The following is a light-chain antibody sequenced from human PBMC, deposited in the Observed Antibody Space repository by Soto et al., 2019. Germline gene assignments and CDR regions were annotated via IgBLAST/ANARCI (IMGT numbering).Light chain of an antibody. CDR2: EVT. CDR3: CSYVGTSTWV. J-gene: IGLJ3*02. V-gene: IGLV2-23*02. CDR1: SSDVGTYNL. Sequence: QSVLTQPASMSGSPGQSVTISCTGTSSDVGTYNLVSWYQQHPGGVPKLIIYEVTKRPSGVSTRFSASKSGNTASLTISGLQAEDEAEYHCCSYVGTSTWVFGGGTKLTVL.